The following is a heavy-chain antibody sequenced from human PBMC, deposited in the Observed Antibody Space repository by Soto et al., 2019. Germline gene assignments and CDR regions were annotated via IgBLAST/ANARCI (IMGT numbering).Heavy chain of an antibody. CDR1: GFIFNNYW. V-gene: IGHV3-7*01. CDR2: IKPDGSET. D-gene: IGHD2-15*01. CDR3: VRDAAPGNCGAYSCRKSYY. J-gene: IGHJ4*02. Sequence: EVQLVESGGGLVQPGGSLRLSCAASGFIFNNYWMSWVRQAPGKGLEWVASIKPDGSETFYVDSVKSRFTISRDNPKSSLYLQMNTLRAEDTAVFYCVRDAAPGNCGAYSCRKSYYWGQGTLVTVSS.